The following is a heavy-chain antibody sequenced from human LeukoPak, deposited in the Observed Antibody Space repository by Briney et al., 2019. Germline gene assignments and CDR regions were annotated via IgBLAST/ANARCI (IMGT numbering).Heavy chain of an antibody. J-gene: IGHJ3*02. CDR1: GFTFSSYG. CDR2: ISYDGSNK. Sequence: QPGRSLRLSCAASGFTFSSYGMHWVRQAPGKGLEWVAVISYDGSNKYYADSVKGRFTISRDNSKNTLYLQMNGLSAEDTAVYYCARCDSSGYNDAFDIWGQGTMVTVSS. D-gene: IGHD3-22*01. V-gene: IGHV3-30*03. CDR3: ARCDSSGYNDAFDI.